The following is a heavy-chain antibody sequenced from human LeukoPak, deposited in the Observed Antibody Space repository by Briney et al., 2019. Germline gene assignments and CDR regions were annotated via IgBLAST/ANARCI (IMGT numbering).Heavy chain of an antibody. Sequence: ASVKVSCKASGYTFTSYGISWVRQAPGQGLEWMGWISAYNGNTNHAQKLQGRVTMTTDTSTSTAYMELRSLRSDDTAVYYCARDCGVGTSCYIYYFDYWGQGTLVTVSS. CDR2: ISAYNGNT. D-gene: IGHD2-2*02. V-gene: IGHV1-18*01. CDR1: GYTFTSYG. CDR3: ARDCGVGTSCYIYYFDY. J-gene: IGHJ4*02.